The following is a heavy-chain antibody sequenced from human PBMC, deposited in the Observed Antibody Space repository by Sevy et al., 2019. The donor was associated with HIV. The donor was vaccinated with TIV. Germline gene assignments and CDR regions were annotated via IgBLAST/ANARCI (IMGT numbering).Heavy chain of an antibody. J-gene: IGHJ4*02. CDR2: FDPEDGET. V-gene: IGHV1-24*01. Sequence: SVKVSCKVSGHRLTELSMHWVRQAPGKGLEWMGRFDPEDGETIFAQKFQGRVTMTEDTFIDTAYMELSSLRSEDTAVYYCASAREYYEDSSGYLDYWGQGTLVTVSS. D-gene: IGHD3-22*01. CDR3: ASAREYYEDSSGYLDY. CDR1: GHRLTELS.